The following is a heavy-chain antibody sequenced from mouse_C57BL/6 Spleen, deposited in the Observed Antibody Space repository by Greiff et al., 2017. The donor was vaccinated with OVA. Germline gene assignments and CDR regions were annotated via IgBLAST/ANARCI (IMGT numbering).Heavy chain of an antibody. J-gene: IGHJ4*01. Sequence: VQLQQSGAELVKPGASVKISCKASGYAFSSYWMNWVKQRPGKGLEWIGQIYPGDGDTNYNGKFKGKATLTADKSSSTAYMQLSSLTSEDSAVYVCARSGYYYGPSYAMDYWGQGTSVTVSS. D-gene: IGHD1-1*01. CDR1: GYAFSSYW. V-gene: IGHV1-80*01. CDR3: ARSGYYYGPSYAMDY. CDR2: IYPGDGDT.